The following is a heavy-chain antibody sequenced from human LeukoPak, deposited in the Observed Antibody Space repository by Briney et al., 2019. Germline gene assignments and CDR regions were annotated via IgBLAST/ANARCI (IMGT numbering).Heavy chain of an antibody. V-gene: IGHV3-7*01. CDR2: IKQDGSDK. J-gene: IGHJ4*02. CDR1: GFTFSRYW. CDR3: ARDFAIVVPGY. Sequence: GGSLRLSCAASGFTFSRYWMSWVRQAPGKGLEWVAIIKQDGSDKYYVDSVKGRFTTSRDNAKNSLYLQMNSLRAEDTAVYYCARDFAIVVPGYWGQGTLVTVSS. D-gene: IGHD3-22*01.